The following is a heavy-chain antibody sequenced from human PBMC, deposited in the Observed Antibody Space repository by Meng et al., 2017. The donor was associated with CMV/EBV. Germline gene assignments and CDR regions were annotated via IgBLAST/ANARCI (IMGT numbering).Heavy chain of an antibody. CDR3: ARGIYDSSGYYYYYFDY. Sequence: SSNSAAWNWIRQSPSRGLEWLGRTYYRYKWYNDYAVSVKSRITIHPDTSKNQFSLQLNSVTPEDTAVYYCARGIYDSSGYYYYYFDYWGQGTLVTVSS. CDR2: TYYRYKWYN. V-gene: IGHV6-1*01. CDR1: SSNSAA. J-gene: IGHJ4*02. D-gene: IGHD3-22*01.